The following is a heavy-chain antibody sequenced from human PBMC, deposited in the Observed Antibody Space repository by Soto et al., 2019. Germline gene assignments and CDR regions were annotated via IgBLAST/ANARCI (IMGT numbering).Heavy chain of an antibody. V-gene: IGHV1-69*13. Sequence: SVNVSCKASGGTFSSYAISWVRQAPGQGLEWMGGIIPIFGTANYAQKFQGRVTITADESTSTAYMELSSLRSEDTAVYYCARGDIVVVPAAGVRKYYDFWSGYYAWGQGTLVTVSS. CDR3: ARGDIVVVPAAGVRKYYDFWSGYYA. CDR1: GGTFSSYA. D-gene: IGHD3-3*01. J-gene: IGHJ5*02. CDR2: IIPIFGTA.